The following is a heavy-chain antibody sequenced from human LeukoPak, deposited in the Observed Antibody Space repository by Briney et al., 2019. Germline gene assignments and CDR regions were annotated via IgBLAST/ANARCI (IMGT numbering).Heavy chain of an antibody. Sequence: SQTLSLTCAISGDSVSSNSATWNWIRQSPSRGLEWLGRAYYRSKWYNDYAVSVESRVTINPDTSKNQFSLQLNSVTPEDTAVYYCARGTHYPHCYMDVWGKGTTVTVSS. CDR1: GDSVSSNSAT. CDR2: AYYRSKWYN. D-gene: IGHD1-26*01. CDR3: ARGTHYPHCYMDV. J-gene: IGHJ6*03. V-gene: IGHV6-1*01.